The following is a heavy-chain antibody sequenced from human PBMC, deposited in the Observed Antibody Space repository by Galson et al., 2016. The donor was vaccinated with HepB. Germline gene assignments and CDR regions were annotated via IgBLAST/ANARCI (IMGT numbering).Heavy chain of an antibody. J-gene: IGHJ4*02. D-gene: IGHD3-10*01. V-gene: IGHV3-7*01. CDR1: GFTFTAHW. CDR2: IRGDGIVS. Sequence: SLRLSCAASGFTFTAHWMNWVRQAPGKGLEWVANIRGDGIVSYYAESVRGRFTISRDNAKNSLYLQMNGLRVDETAVYYCSREMTGSYFDWCQGTLVTVSS. CDR3: SREMTGSYFD.